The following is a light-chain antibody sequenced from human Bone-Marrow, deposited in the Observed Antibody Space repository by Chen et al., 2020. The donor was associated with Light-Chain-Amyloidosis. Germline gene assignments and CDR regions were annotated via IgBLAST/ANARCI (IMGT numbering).Light chain of an antibody. Sequence: DIQMTQSPSTLSASVGDRVPITCRASQSISSWLAWYQQKPGKAPKLLIYDASSLESGVPSRFSGSGSGTEFTLTISSLQPDDFATYYCQQYNSYWVTFGQGTRLEIK. CDR2: DAS. CDR1: QSISSW. V-gene: IGKV1-5*01. CDR3: QQYNSYWVT. J-gene: IGKJ5*01.